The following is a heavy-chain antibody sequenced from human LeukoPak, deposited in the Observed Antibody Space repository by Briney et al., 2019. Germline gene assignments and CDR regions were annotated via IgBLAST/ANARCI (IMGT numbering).Heavy chain of an antibody. V-gene: IGHV1-18*01. J-gene: IGHJ4*02. CDR3: ARDRGLRMYSSGWSVDY. CDR1: GYTFTSYG. Sequence: ASVKVSCKASGYTFTSYGISWVRQAPGQGLEWMGWISAYNCNTNYAQKLQGRVTMTTDTSTSTAYMELRSLRSDGTAVYYCARDRGLRMYSSGWSVDYWGQGTLVTVSS. CDR2: ISAYNCNT. D-gene: IGHD6-19*01.